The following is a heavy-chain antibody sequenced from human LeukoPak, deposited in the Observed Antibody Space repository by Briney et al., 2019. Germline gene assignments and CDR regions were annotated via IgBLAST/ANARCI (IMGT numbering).Heavy chain of an antibody. J-gene: IGHJ6*03. CDR3: ARAAGRDGYNFNYYYMDV. CDR2: ISSSSSYI. Sequence: PGGSLRLYCAASGFTFSSYSMNWVRQAPGKGLEWVSSISSSSSYIYYADSVKGRFTISRDNAKNSLYLQMNSLRAEDTAVYYCARAAGRDGYNFNYYYMDVWGKGTTVTVSS. V-gene: IGHV3-21*01. CDR1: GFTFSSYS. D-gene: IGHD5-24*01.